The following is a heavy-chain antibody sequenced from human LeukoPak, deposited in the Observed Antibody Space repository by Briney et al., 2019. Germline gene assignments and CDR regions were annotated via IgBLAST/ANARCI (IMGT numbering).Heavy chain of an antibody. V-gene: IGHV4-39*02. CDR2: IYYSGST. CDR1: GGSISSSTYY. Sequence: KPSETLSLTCTVSGGSISSSTYYWGWIRQPPGKGPEWIGTIYYSGSTYYNPSLKSRVTISGDASKNHFSLNLTSMTAADTAVYYCARLPTGLYDYAYWGQGTLVTVSS. J-gene: IGHJ4*02. D-gene: IGHD2/OR15-2a*01. CDR3: ARLPTGLYDYAY.